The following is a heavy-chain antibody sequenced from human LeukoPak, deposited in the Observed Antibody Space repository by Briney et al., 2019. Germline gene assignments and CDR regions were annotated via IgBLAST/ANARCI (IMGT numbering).Heavy chain of an antibody. D-gene: IGHD3-9*01. Sequence: SETLSLTCTVSGYSISSGYYWGWIRQPPGKGLEWIGFIYYSGSTHYNPSLKSRVTISVDTSKNQFSLKLSSVTAADTAVYYCAREIPDILTGYRKYYYMDVWGKGTTVTISS. J-gene: IGHJ6*03. CDR2: IYYSGST. CDR3: AREIPDILTGYRKYYYMDV. V-gene: IGHV4-38-2*02. CDR1: GYSISSGYY.